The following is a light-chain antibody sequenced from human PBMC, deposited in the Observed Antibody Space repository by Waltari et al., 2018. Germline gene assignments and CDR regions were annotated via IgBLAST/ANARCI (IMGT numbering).Light chain of an antibody. J-gene: IGLJ3*02. CDR1: SSNIGNNY. Sequence: QSVLTPPPSASGTPGQRVTISCSGSSSNIGNNYVYWYQHLPGAAPKLLIFKNNQRPAGVPYRFSDSKSGTSASLAISGLRSEDEADYYCAAWDDSLSSLVFGGGTKLSVL. V-gene: IGLV1-47*01. CDR2: KNN. CDR3: AAWDDSLSSLV.